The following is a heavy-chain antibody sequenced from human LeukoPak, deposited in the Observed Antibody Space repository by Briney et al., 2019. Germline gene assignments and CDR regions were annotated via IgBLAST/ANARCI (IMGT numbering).Heavy chain of an antibody. D-gene: IGHD4-23*01. CDR2: INPSGGST. V-gene: IGHV1-46*01. CDR3: ARDLSTTVVTGGEIGFDY. CDR1: GYTFTSYY. Sequence: ASVKVSCKASGYTFTSYYMHWVRQAPGQGLEWMGIINPSGGSTSYAQKFQGRVTMTRDMSTSTVYMELSSLRSEDTAVYYCARDLSTTVVTGGEIGFDYWGQGTLVTVST. J-gene: IGHJ4*02.